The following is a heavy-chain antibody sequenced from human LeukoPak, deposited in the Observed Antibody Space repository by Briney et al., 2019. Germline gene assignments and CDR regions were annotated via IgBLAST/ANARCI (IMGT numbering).Heavy chain of an antibody. J-gene: IGHJ3*02. CDR1: GFTFDDYA. CDR2: ISWNSGSI. V-gene: IGHV3-9*01. CDR3: AKSTSSGWYEPTNAFDI. Sequence: GRSLRLSCAASGFTFDDYAMHWVRQAPGKGLEWVSGISWNSGSIGCADSVKGRFTISRDNAKNSLYLQMNSLRAEDTALYYCAKSTSSGWYEPTNAFDIWGQGTMVTVSS. D-gene: IGHD6-19*01.